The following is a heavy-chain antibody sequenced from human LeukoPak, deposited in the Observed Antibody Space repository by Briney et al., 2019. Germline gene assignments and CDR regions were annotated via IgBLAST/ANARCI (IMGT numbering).Heavy chain of an antibody. Sequence: SETLSLTCTVSGGSISSGGYYWSWIRQHPGKGLEWIGYIYYSGSTYYNPSLKSRVTISVDTSKSQFSLKLSSVTAADTAVYYCARAAVNWFDPWGQGTLVTVSS. CDR2: IYYSGST. CDR3: ARAAVNWFDP. CDR1: GGSISSGGYY. V-gene: IGHV4-31*03. J-gene: IGHJ5*02.